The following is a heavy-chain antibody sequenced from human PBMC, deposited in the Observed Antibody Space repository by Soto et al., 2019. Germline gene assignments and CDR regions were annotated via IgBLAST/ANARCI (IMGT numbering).Heavy chain of an antibody. CDR2: ISPSTSHI. CDR1: GFTFSSCT. J-gene: IGHJ6*02. D-gene: IGHD2-15*01. CDR3: SGCSGGACHQNYGMDV. V-gene: IGHV3-21*01. Sequence: EVHLVESGGGLVKPGGSLRLSCAVSGFTFSSCTMNCVRQAPGKGLEWVSSISPSTSHIYYADSVKGRFTISRDNAKNSLCLQMNSLRAEDTAVYYCSGCSGGACHQNYGMDVWGQGTTVTVSS.